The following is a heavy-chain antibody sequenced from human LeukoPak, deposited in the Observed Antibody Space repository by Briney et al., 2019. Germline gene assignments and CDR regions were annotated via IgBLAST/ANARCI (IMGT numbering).Heavy chain of an antibody. J-gene: IGHJ4*02. CDR1: GYSISSGHY. Sequence: SETLSLTCTVSGYSISSGHYWGWIRQPPGKGLEWIASIDHGGTSYYHPSLKSRVTIPVDTSKNQFSLRLTSVTAADTAIYYCARDNPPGWHDFWGQGTLVTVSS. CDR2: IDHGGTS. V-gene: IGHV4-38-2*02. D-gene: IGHD3-3*01. CDR3: ARDNPPGWHDF.